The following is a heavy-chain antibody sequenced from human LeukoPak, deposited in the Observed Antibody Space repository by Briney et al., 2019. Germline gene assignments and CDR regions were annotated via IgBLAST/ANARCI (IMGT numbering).Heavy chain of an antibody. Sequence: GGSLRLSCAASGFTFSSYSMNWVRQAPGKGLEWVSAISGSGGSTYYADSVKGRFTISRDNSKNTLYLQMNSLRAEDTAVYYCARIGYYDILTGYLPTPFDYWGQGTLVTVSS. J-gene: IGHJ4*02. V-gene: IGHV3-23*01. D-gene: IGHD3-9*01. CDR3: ARIGYYDILTGYLPTPFDY. CDR2: ISGSGGST. CDR1: GFTFSSYS.